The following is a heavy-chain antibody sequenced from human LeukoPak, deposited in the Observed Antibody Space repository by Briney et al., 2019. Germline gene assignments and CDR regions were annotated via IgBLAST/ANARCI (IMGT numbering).Heavy chain of an antibody. Sequence: GGSLRLSCEVSGFTFSSYWMHWVRQAPGKGLVWVSRINSEGSSIGYADSVKGRFTISRDNAKNTLFLHMSSLRSEDTAVYYCATSRTFDYWGQGTLVTVSS. V-gene: IGHV3-74*01. CDR3: ATSRTFDY. CDR1: GFTFSSYW. CDR2: INSEGSSI. J-gene: IGHJ4*02.